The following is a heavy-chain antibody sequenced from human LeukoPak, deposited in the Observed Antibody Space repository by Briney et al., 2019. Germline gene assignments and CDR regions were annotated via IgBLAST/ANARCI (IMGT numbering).Heavy chain of an antibody. CDR3: ARGQGGYSGYDDAFDI. CDR2: MNPNSGNT. D-gene: IGHD5-12*01. Sequence: ASVKVSCKASGYTFTSYDINWVRQAPGHGLEWMGWMNPNSGNTGYAQKFQGRVTMTRNTSISTAYMELSSLRSEDTAVYYCARGQGGYSGYDDAFDIWGQGTMVTVSS. J-gene: IGHJ3*02. V-gene: IGHV1-8*01. CDR1: GYTFTSYD.